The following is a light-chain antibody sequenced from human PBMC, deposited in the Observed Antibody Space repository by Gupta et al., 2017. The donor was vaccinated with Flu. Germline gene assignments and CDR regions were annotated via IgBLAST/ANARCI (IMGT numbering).Light chain of an antibody. CDR2: SAS. V-gene: IGKV1-12*01. Sequence: DIQMTQSPSAVSASIGDNVTITCRASEDISTWLAWYQQIPGKAPKALIHSASLPQSGVPSRFSGSGSGTEFSLTISPLQPEDFATYYCQQGNPVPPRAFGGGTRV. CDR3: QQGNPVPPRA. J-gene: IGKJ4*01. CDR1: EDISTW.